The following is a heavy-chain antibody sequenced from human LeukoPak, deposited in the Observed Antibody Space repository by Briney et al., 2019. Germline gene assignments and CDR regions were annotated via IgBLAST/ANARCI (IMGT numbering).Heavy chain of an antibody. CDR2: ISASGGRA. D-gene: IGHD4-17*01. J-gene: IGHJ4*02. V-gene: IGHV3-23*01. Sequence: PGGTLRLSCAASGFTFSSYGMSWVRQAPGKGLEWVSAISASGGRAHYSDSVRGRFTISRDNSKNTVNLQMSSLIVEDTAVYFCAKDQGDYGDYSDFDYWGQGTLVTVSA. CDR3: AKDQGDYGDYSDFDY. CDR1: GFTFSSYG.